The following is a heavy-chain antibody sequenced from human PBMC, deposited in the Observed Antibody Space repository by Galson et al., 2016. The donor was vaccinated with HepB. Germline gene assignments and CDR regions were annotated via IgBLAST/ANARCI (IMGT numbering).Heavy chain of an antibody. CDR2: ISGTNGNT. V-gene: IGHV1-18*01. J-gene: IGHJ4*02. CDR3: TRGSRCSGGRCYSPAFDY. CDR1: GYIFNTYG. D-gene: IGHD2-15*01. Sequence: SVKVSCKASGYIFNTYGIGWVRQAPGQGLEWMGWISGTNGNTNYAPSLQGRVTMTRDTSTSTVYMELRSLRFDDTATYYCTRGSRCSGGRCYSPAFDYWGQGTLVTASS.